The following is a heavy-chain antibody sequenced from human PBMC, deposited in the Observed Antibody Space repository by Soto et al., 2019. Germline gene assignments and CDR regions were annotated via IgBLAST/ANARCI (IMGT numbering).Heavy chain of an antibody. CDR1: GYTFTSYG. CDR2: ISAYNGNT. D-gene: IGHD3-10*01. CDR3: ATDLLYYYGSGSYPGP. V-gene: IGHV1-18*01. Sequence: ASVKVSCKASGYTFTSYGISWVRQAPGQGLEWMGWISAYNGNTNYAQKLQGRVTMTEDTSTDTACMELSSLRSEDTAVYYCATDLLYYYGSGSYPGPWGQGTLVTVSS. J-gene: IGHJ5*02.